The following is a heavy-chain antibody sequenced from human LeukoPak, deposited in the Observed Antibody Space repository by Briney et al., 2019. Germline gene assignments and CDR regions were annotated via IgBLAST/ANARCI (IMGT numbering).Heavy chain of an antibody. J-gene: IGHJ4*02. CDR3: AKTRYNWNDDRPYCFDY. Sequence: GGSLRLSCAASGFTFDDYAMHWVRQAPGKGLEWVSGISWNSGSIGYADSVKGRFTISRDNAKNSLYLQMNSLRAEDTALYYCAKTRYNWNDDRPYCFDYWGQGTLVTVSS. CDR1: GFTFDDYA. D-gene: IGHD1-1*01. CDR2: ISWNSGSI. V-gene: IGHV3-9*01.